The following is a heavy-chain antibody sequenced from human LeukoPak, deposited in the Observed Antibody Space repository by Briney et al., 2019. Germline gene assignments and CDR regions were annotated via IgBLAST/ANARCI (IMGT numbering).Heavy chain of an antibody. J-gene: IGHJ4*02. CDR3: ARLITIFGEDPQTHDYFDY. CDR2: IYPGDSDT. CDR1: GYSFTSYW. D-gene: IGHD3-3*01. V-gene: IGHV5-51*01. Sequence: GESLKISCKGSGYSFTSYWIGWVRQMPGKGLEWMGIIYPGDSDTRYSPSFQGQVTISADKSISTAYLQWSSLKASDTAMYYCARLITIFGEDPQTHDYFDYWGQGTLVTVSS.